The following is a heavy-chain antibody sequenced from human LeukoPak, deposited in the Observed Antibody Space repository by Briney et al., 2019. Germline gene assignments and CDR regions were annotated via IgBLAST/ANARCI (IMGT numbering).Heavy chain of an antibody. CDR1: AGSITNYY. J-gene: IGHJ4*02. Sequence: SETLSLTCTVSAGSITNYYWSWIRQPPGKGLEWIGYIYYTGSTNYNPSLKSRVSISVDTSKNQFSLKLSSVTAADTAVYYCARHGGYHSPIDYWGQGTLVTVSS. V-gene: IGHV4-59*08. CDR3: ARHGGYHSPIDY. D-gene: IGHD3-22*01. CDR2: IYYTGST.